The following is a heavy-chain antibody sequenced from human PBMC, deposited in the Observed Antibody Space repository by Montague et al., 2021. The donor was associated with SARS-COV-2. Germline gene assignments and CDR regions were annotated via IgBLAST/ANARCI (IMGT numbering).Heavy chain of an antibody. Sequence: SETLSLTCTVSGGSISSYYWSWIRQPPGKGLEWIGYIYYSGSTNYNPSLKSRVTISVDTSKNQFSLKLSSVTAADTAVYYRARDLSCSGGSCYARGLDVWGQGTTVTVSS. CDR2: IYYSGST. CDR3: ARDLSCSGGSCYARGLDV. D-gene: IGHD2-15*01. J-gene: IGHJ6*02. CDR1: GGSISSYY. V-gene: IGHV4-59*01.